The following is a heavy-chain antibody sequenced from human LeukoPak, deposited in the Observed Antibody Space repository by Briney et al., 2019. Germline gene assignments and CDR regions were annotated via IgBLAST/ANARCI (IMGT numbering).Heavy chain of an antibody. Sequence: SSETLSLTCTVSGGSISSSSYYWGWIRQPPGKGLVWIVSIYYSGSTYYNPCLESRFTIAVATSKNHYSLKLSSVTAADTAVYYCARLRHSSSWYWPYYFDYWGQGTLVTVSS. CDR1: GGSISSSSYY. J-gene: IGHJ4*02. V-gene: IGHV4-39*02. CDR3: ARLRHSSSWYWPYYFDY. D-gene: IGHD6-13*01. CDR2: IYYSGST.